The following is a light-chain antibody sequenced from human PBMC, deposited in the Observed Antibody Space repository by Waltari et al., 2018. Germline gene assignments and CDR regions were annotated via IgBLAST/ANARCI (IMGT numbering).Light chain of an antibody. CDR3: CSYAGSSTLV. J-gene: IGLJ2*01. V-gene: IGLV2-23*02. CDR2: DVS. CDR1: SSDVGSYNL. Sequence: QSALTQPASVSGSPGQSITISCTGTSSDVGSYNLVSWYQQYPGKAPKLMIYDVSKRPSGVSNRFSGSKSGNTASLTISGLRAEDEADYYCCSYAGSSTLVFGGGTKLTVV.